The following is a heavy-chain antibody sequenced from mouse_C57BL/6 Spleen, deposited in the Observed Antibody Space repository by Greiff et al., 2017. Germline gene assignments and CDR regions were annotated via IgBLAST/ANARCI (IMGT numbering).Heavy chain of an antibody. CDR3: ARGYDGYYDY. CDR1: GYAFSSSW. CDR2: IYPGDGDT. D-gene: IGHD2-3*01. Sequence: LVESGPELVKPGASVKISCKASGYAFSSSWMNWVKQRPGKGLEWIGRIYPGDGDTNYNGKFQGQATLTADKSSSTAYMQLSSLTSEDSAVYFCARGYDGYYDYWGQGTTLTVSS. V-gene: IGHV1-82*01. J-gene: IGHJ2*01.